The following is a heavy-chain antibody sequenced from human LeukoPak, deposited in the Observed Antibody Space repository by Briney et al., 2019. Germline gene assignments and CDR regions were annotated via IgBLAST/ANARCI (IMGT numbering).Heavy chain of an antibody. CDR1: GGSISSVNW. V-gene: IGHV4-4*02. CDR2: IFHSGTT. J-gene: IGHJ4*02. D-gene: IGHD5-18*01. Sequence: SETLSLTCAVSGGSISSVNWWSWVRQPPGKGLEWIGKIFHSGTTDYNPSLKSRVTMSVDKSKNQFSLKLRSVTAADTAVYYCAKGSAAQLWLLFDSWGQGTLVTVSS. CDR3: AKGSAAQLWLLFDS.